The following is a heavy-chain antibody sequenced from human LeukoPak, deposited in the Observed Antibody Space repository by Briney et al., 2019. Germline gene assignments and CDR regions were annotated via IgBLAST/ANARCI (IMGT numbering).Heavy chain of an antibody. Sequence: SQTLSLTCTVSGGSISSGDYYWSWIRQPPGKGLEWIGNIYYGGSTYYNPSLKSRVTISVDTSKNQFSLKLSSVTAADTAVYYCARGGYGGYYYYMDVWGKGTTVTVSS. CDR1: GGSISSGDYY. J-gene: IGHJ6*03. D-gene: IGHD5-18*01. V-gene: IGHV4-30-4*08. CDR3: ARGGYGGYYYYMDV. CDR2: IYYGGST.